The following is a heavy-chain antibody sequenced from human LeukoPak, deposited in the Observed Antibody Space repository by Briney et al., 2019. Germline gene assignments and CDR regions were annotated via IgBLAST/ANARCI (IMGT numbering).Heavy chain of an antibody. J-gene: IGHJ5*02. V-gene: IGHV1-69*11. Sequence: SVKVSCKVSGGIFSTYVISWVRQAPGQGPEWMGRIIPILGTAIYAQKFQGRVKITADESTSTAYMEVNSLRSEDTAVYYCARDGRSGWSPWGQGTLVTVSS. D-gene: IGHD6-19*01. CDR3: ARDGRSGWSP. CDR2: IIPILGTA. CDR1: GGIFSTYV.